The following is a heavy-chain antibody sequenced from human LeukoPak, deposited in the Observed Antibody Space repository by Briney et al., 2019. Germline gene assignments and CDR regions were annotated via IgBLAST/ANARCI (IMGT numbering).Heavy chain of an antibody. V-gene: IGHV4-34*01. J-gene: IGHJ4*02. CDR1: GGSFSGYY. Sequence: SETLSLTCAVYGGSFSGYYWSWIRQPPGKGLEWIGEINHSGSTNYNPSLTSRVTISVDTSKNQFSLKLRSVTAADTAVYYCARGFRGDNFDYWGQGTLVTVSS. D-gene: IGHD7-27*01. CDR2: INHSGST. CDR3: ARGFRGDNFDY.